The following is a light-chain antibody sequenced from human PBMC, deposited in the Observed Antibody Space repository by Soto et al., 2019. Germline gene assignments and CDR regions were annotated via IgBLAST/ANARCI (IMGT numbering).Light chain of an antibody. CDR3: QQYNNWWT. CDR1: QSISNN. CDR2: GAS. Sequence: EIVMTQSPATLSVSPGERATLSCRASQSISNNLAWYHQRPGQAPRLLIYGASTKATGIPARFSGSGSGTEFTLTISSLQSEDFAVYYCQQYNNWWTFGQGTRVEIK. J-gene: IGKJ1*01. V-gene: IGKV3-15*01.